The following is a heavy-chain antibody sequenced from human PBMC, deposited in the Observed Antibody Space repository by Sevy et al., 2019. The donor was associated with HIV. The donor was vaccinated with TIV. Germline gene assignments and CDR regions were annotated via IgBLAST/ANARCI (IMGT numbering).Heavy chain of an antibody. V-gene: IGHV3-23*01. CDR2: ISGSGGRT. CDR3: ERENYYFDY. Sequence: GGSLRLSCAASGFTFSSYVMSWVRQAPGKGLGWVSGISGSGGRTYYADSVKGRFTISRDNSQNTLYLQMNSLRAEDTAVYYCERENYYFDYWGQGTLVTVSS. J-gene: IGHJ4*02. D-gene: IGHD1-7*01. CDR1: GFTFSSYV.